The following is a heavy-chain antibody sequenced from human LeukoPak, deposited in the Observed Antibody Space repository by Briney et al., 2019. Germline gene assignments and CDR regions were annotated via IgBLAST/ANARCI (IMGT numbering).Heavy chain of an antibody. CDR1: GFSFSDYY. CDR3: ARTYYYGSGLPNWFDP. CDR2: ISTSGSVI. V-gene: IGHV3-11*04. D-gene: IGHD3-10*01. J-gene: IGHJ5*02. Sequence: GGSLRLSCAASGFSFSDYYMSWIRQAPGKGLECVSYISTSGSVIYYADSVKGRFTISRDNAKNSLYLQMNSLRAEDTAVYYCARTYYYGSGLPNWFDPWGQGTLVTVSS.